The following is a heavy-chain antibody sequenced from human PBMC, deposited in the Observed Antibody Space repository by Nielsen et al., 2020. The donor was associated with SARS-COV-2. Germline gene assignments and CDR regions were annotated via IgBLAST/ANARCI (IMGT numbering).Heavy chain of an antibody. CDR1: GFTFSSYA. CDR2: ISYDGSNK. D-gene: IGHD6-13*01. V-gene: IGHV3-30-3*01. J-gene: IGHJ3*02. Sequence: GESLKISCAASGFTFSSYAMHWVRQAPGKGLEWVAVISYDGSNKYYADSVKGRFTISRDNAKNSLYLQMNSLRAEDTAVYYCAKDRERYSSSWSHAFDIWGQGTMVTVSS. CDR3: AKDRERYSSSWSHAFDI.